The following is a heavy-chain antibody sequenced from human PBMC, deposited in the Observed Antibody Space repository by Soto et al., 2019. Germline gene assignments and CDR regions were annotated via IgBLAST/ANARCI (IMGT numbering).Heavy chain of an antibody. CDR1: GFTFRRYF. CDR3: ARENWYSMDV. D-gene: IGHD6-13*01. V-gene: IGHV3-74*01. Sequence: EVQLVESGGGLVQPGGSLRLSCAASGFTFRRYFMAWVRQAPGKGPVLVAHTTGDGSKSNHADSVRGRFTISRDNAKNTLYLQMNSLRDEDTAMYYCARENWYSMDVWGQGTTVTVSS. CDR2: TTGDGSKS. J-gene: IGHJ6*01.